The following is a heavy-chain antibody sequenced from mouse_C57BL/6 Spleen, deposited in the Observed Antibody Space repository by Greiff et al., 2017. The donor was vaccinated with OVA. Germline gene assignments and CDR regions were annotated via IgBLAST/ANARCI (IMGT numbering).Heavy chain of an antibody. CDR3: ARGYDYDDGYYVDY. CDR2: ISYDGSN. Sequence: EVQLVESGPGLVKPSQSLSLTCSVSGYSITSGYYWNCIRQFPGNKLEWMGYISYDGSNNYKPSLKNRISITRDTSKTQLFLKLNSVTTEDTATYYCARGYDYDDGYYVDYWGKGTTLTVSS. V-gene: IGHV3-6*01. CDR1: GYSITSGYY. D-gene: IGHD2-4*01. J-gene: IGHJ2*01.